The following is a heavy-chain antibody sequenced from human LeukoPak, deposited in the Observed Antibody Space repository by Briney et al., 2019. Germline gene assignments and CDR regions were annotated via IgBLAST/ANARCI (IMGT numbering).Heavy chain of an antibody. Sequence: PSQTLSLTCAVSGGSISSGDYSWSWIRQPPGKGLEWIGYIYYSENTYRNPSLKSRVTISVDRSKKQFSLMLSSVTAADTAVYYCARSTPGYGGNYFDYWGQGTLVTVSS. J-gene: IGHJ4*02. V-gene: IGHV4-30-2*01. CDR2: IYYSENT. CDR3: ARSTPGYGGNYFDY. CDR1: GGSISSGDYS. D-gene: IGHD5-12*01.